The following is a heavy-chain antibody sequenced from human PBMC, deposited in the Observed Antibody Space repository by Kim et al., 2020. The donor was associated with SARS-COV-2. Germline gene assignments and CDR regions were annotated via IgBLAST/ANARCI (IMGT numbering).Heavy chain of an antibody. Sequence: GGSLRLSCAASGFTFSNYAMTWVRQAPGRGLEWVSAISSSGGSTYYADSVKGRFTISRDNSKNTLYLQMKSLRAEDTAAYYCAKDRISGTSWGQGSLVT. J-gene: IGHJ4*02. CDR3: AKDRISGTS. CDR2: ISSSGGST. V-gene: IGHV3-23*01. D-gene: IGHD1-20*01. CDR1: GFTFSNYA.